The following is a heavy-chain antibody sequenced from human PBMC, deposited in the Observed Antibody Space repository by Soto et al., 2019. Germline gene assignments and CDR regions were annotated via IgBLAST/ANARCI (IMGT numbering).Heavy chain of an antibody. CDR2: IKVDGSEK. V-gene: IGHV3-7*01. D-gene: IGHD6-13*01. CDR3: VRVSSSWYFDF. Sequence: GGSLSLSCAASGFTFSSFWMSWVRQAPGKGLERVANIKVDGSEKYYVDSVKGRFTISRDNAKNSLYLQMNSLRAVDTTVYYCVRVSSSWYFDFWGQGTLVTVSS. J-gene: IGHJ4*02. CDR1: GFTFSSFW.